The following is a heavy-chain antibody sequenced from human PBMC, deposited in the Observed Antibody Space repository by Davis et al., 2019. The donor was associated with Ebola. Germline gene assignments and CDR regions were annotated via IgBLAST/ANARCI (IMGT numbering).Heavy chain of an antibody. CDR2: ISSSSSYI. CDR1: GFTFSSYS. Sequence: GESLKISCAASGFTFSSYSMNWVRQAPGKGLEWVSSISSSSSYIYYADSVKGRFTISRDNSKNTLYLQMNSLRAEDTAVYYCAKDLGIAARPGLASWGQGTLVTVSS. J-gene: IGHJ4*02. V-gene: IGHV3-21*04. D-gene: IGHD6-6*01. CDR3: AKDLGIAARPGLAS.